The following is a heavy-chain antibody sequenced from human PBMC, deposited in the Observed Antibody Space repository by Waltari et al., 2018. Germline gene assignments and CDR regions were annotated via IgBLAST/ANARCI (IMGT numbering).Heavy chain of an antibody. CDR1: GYTFTGYY. D-gene: IGHD6-6*01. Sequence: QVQLVQSGAEVKKPGASVKVSCKASGYTFTGYYMHWVRQAPGQGLEWMGRINPSSGGTNYAQKCQGRVTMTRDTSISTAYMELSRLRSDDTAVYYCATLGSSSSDYWGQGTLVTVSS. J-gene: IGHJ4*02. CDR3: ATLGSSSSDY. CDR2: INPSSGGT. V-gene: IGHV1-2*06.